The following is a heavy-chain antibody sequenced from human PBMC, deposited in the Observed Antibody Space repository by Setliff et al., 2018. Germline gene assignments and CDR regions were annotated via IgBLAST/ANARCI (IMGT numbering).Heavy chain of an antibody. V-gene: IGHV4-59*11. CDR3: ARQGTAIRWFDP. CDR2: MYYTGST. J-gene: IGHJ5*02. CDR1: GASISSHY. Sequence: SETLSLTCTVSGASISSHYWSWIRQPPGKGLEWIGSMYYTGSTNYNPSLKSRVAISVDTSKKQSSLRLNSVTAADTAVYYCARQGTAIRWFDPWGQGTLVTVSS. D-gene: IGHD3-10*01.